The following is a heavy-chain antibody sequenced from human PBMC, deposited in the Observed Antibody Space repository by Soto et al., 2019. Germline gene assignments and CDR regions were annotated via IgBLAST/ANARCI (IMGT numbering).Heavy chain of an antibody. CDR3: ARDRVLLWFGELNYYYGMDV. CDR2: IYYSGST. J-gene: IGHJ6*02. CDR1: GGSISSGDYY. V-gene: IGHV4-30-4*01. D-gene: IGHD3-10*01. Sequence: SETLSLTCTVSGGSISSGDYYRSWIRQPPGKGLEWIGYIYYSGSTYYNPSLKSRVTISVDTSKNQFSLKLSSVTAADTAVYYCARDRVLLWFGELNYYYGMDVWGQGTTVTVSS.